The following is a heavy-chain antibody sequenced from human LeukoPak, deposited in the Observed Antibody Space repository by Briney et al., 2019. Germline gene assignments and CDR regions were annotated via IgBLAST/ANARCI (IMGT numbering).Heavy chain of an antibody. Sequence: ASVKVSCKASGYTFTGYYMHWVRQAPGQGLEWMGWMNPNSGNTGYAQKFQGRVTMTRNTSISTAYMELSSLRSEDTAVYYCARVVRTVAIAYYYYMDVWGKGTTVTISS. J-gene: IGHJ6*03. D-gene: IGHD6-19*01. V-gene: IGHV1-8*02. CDR2: MNPNSGNT. CDR1: GYTFTGYY. CDR3: ARVVRTVAIAYYYYMDV.